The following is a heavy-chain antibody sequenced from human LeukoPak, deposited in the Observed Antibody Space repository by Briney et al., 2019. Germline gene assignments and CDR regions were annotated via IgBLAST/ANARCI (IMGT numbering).Heavy chain of an antibody. CDR1: GGSISSGSYY. CDR2: IYTSGST. Sequence: SQTLSLTCTVSGGSISSGSYYWSWIRQPAGKGLEWIGRIYTSGSTNYNPSLKSRVTISVDTSKNQFSLKLSPVTAADTAVYYCARGRIAARSDDYWGQGTLVTVSS. D-gene: IGHD6-6*01. CDR3: ARGRIAARSDDY. V-gene: IGHV4-61*02. J-gene: IGHJ4*02.